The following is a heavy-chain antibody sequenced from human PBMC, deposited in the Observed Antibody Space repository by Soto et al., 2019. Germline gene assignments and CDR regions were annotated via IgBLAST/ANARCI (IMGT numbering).Heavy chain of an antibody. J-gene: IGHJ4*02. CDR1: GFTFSSYG. Sequence: QVQLVESGGGVVQPGRSLRLSCAASGFTFSSYGMHWVRQAPGKGLEWVAVISYDGSNKYYADSVKGRFTISRDNSKNTLYLQMNSLRAEDTAVYYCAKDGRPAGKDSSKLWAILYYYFDYWGQGTLVTVSS. V-gene: IGHV3-30*18. D-gene: IGHD3-22*01. CDR2: ISYDGSNK. CDR3: AKDGRPAGKDSSKLWAILYYYFDY.